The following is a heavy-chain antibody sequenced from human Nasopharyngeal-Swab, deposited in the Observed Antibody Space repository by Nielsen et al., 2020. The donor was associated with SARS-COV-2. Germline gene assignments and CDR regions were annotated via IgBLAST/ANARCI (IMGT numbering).Heavy chain of an antibody. Sequence: SVQVFCKASGGTFSSYDFIWVRQAAGQGLEWMGGIIPIFGTANYSQKFEGRVTITADESTSTAYMDLSSLRSEDTAVYYCARKYDGYNSRYHAFDIWGQGTMVTVSS. CDR2: IIPIFGTA. CDR3: ARKYDGYNSRYHAFDI. J-gene: IGHJ3*02. D-gene: IGHD5-24*01. V-gene: IGHV1-69*13. CDR1: GGTFSSYD.